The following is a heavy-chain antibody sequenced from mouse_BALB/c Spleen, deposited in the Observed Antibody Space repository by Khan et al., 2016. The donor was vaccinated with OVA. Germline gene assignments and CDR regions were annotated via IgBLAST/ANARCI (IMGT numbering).Heavy chain of an antibody. J-gene: IGHJ4*01. CDR3: ARDDYFVGDAMDY. CDR1: GYTFTTYY. CDR2: IYPGNVNT. Sequence: QIQLVQSGPDLVKPGASVKISCKASGYTFTTYYIHWVKQRPGQGLEWIGWIYPGNVNTKYNEKFKGKATLTADKSSSTAYMHLSSLTSEDSAVYFCARDDYFVGDAMDYWGQGSSVTVSS. D-gene: IGHD2-4*01. V-gene: IGHV1S56*01.